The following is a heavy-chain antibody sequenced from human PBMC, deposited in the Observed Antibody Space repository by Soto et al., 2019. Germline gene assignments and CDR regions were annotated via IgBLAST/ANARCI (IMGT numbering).Heavy chain of an antibody. J-gene: IGHJ6*02. Sequence: SQTLSLTCVISGDSVSSNSAAWNWIRQSPSRGLEWLGRTYYRSKWYNDYAVSVKSRITINPDTSKNQFSLQLNSVTPEDTAVYYCARDPDYGSGRGYYYYGMDVWGQGTTVTVSS. D-gene: IGHD3-10*01. CDR2: TYYRSKWYN. V-gene: IGHV6-1*01. CDR3: ARDPDYGSGRGYYYYGMDV. CDR1: GDSVSSNSAA.